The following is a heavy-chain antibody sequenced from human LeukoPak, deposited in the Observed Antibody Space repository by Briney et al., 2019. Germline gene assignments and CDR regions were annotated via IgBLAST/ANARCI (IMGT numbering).Heavy chain of an antibody. CDR2: IRSKAYGGTT. J-gene: IGHJ6*02. D-gene: IGHD3-10*01. Sequence: QPGRSLRLSGLASRFTLHHYAISVARQAPGKGVEWVGFIRSKAYGGTTEYAASVKDRFTISRDDSTSIAYLHMNSLQTEDTAVYYWSRQTGYYGSGSSPDVWGQGTTVTVSS. CDR3: SRQTGYYGSGSSPDV. CDR1: RFTLHHYA. V-gene: IGHV3-49*04.